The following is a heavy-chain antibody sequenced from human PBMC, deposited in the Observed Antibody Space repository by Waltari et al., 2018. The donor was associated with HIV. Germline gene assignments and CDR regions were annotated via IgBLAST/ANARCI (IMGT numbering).Heavy chain of an antibody. CDR2: MYPVDADN. CDR1: GYTFTPSW. Sequence: EVQLVQSGAEVKKPGESLKISCKGSGYTFTPSWIGWVRQLTGKGLERMGVMYPVDADNRDSPSCRGEVAISVDKSSSTAYLQWTSVLGSDTDMYYCAGLGYWSRARCPSGYYYSDGMGVSGQGTTVTFS. D-gene: IGHD2-2*01. CDR3: AGLGYWSRARCPSGYYYSDGMGV. J-gene: IGHJ6*02. V-gene: IGHV5-51*01.